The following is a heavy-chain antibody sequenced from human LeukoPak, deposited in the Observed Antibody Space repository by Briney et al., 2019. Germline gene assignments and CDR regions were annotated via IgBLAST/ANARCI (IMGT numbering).Heavy chain of an antibody. Sequence: MPSETLSLTCTVSGGSISSHYWSWIRQPPGKGLEWLGYIYYSGSTNYNPSLKSRVTISVDTSKNQFSLKLSSVTAADTAVYYCARAYYYYMDVWGKVTTVTVSS. J-gene: IGHJ6*03. CDR2: IYYSGST. V-gene: IGHV4-59*11. CDR1: GGSISSHY. CDR3: ARAYYYYMDV.